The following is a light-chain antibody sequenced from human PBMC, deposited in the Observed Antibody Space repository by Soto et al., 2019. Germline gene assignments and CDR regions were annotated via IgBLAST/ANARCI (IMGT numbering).Light chain of an antibody. CDR2: GAS. CDR1: QSVSSN. CDR3: QQYAGSPPKYI. J-gene: IGKJ2*01. Sequence: EIVMTQSPATLSVSPGERATLSCRASQSVSSNLAWYQQKPGQAPRLLIYGASTRATRIPVRFSGSGSGTDFTLTISRLEPEDFAVYHCQQYAGSPPKYIFGQGTK. V-gene: IGKV3-15*01.